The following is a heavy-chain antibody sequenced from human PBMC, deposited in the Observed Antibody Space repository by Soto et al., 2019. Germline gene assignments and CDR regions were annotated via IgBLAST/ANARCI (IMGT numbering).Heavy chain of an antibody. Sequence: PGRSLRLSCLASGFSFSSYEMNWVRQAPGKGLEWISYISSGGNNIYYADSVKGRFTISRGNAKNSLYLQMNSLRAEETAIYYCARHTWHFDYWGQGTLVTVSS. CDR3: ARHTWHFDY. D-gene: IGHD3-16*01. J-gene: IGHJ4*02. V-gene: IGHV3-48*03. CDR2: ISSGGNNI. CDR1: GFSFSSYE.